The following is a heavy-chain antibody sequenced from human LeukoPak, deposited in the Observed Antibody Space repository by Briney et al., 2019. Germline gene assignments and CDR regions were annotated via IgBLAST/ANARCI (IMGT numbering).Heavy chain of an antibody. D-gene: IGHD1-26*01. CDR1: VYIFPSYG. V-gene: IGHV1-18*01. Sequence: GAAVQVSCKASVYIFPSYGISWVRQAPGQGLEWMGWISAYNGNTNYAQTLKGRVTMTTDTSTSTAYMELRSLRSDDTAVYYCARNGGSYGGPWYFDLWGRGTLATVSS. J-gene: IGHJ2*01. CDR2: ISAYNGNT. CDR3: ARNGGSYGGPWYFDL.